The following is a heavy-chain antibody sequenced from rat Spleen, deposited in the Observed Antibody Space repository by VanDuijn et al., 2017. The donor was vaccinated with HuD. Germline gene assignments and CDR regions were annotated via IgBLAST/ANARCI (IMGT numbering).Heavy chain of an antibody. J-gene: IGHJ2*01. CDR3: ARHEDYGGYSKDYFEY. V-gene: IGHV5-22*01. Sequence: EVQLVESGGLLVQPGRSMKVSCAASGFTFRDYYMAWVRQAPKKGLEWVASISYEGTSTYYGDSVKGRFTISRANAKSTLYLQMSSLRSEDTATYYCARHEDYGGYSKDYFEYWGQGVMVTVSS. CDR2: ISYEGTST. D-gene: IGHD1-11*01. CDR1: GFTFRDYY.